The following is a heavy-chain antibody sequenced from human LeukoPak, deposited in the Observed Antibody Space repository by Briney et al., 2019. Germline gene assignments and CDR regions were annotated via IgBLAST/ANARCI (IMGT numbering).Heavy chain of an antibody. CDR3: AKDSRRYSNGWHFDY. CDR1: GFTFSSYG. J-gene: IGHJ4*02. V-gene: IGHV3-30*02. Sequence: PGGSLRLSCAASGFTFSSYGMHWVRQAPDKGLGWVAFIRYDGGNKYYADSMKGRFTISRDNSKNTLYLQINSLGAEDTAVYYCAKDSRRYSNGWHFDYWGQGILVTVFS. CDR2: IRYDGGNK. D-gene: IGHD6-19*01.